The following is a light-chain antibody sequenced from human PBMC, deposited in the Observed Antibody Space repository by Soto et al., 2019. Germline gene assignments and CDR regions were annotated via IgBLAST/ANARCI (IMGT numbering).Light chain of an antibody. Sequence: EIVMTQSPLSLSVTPGEPASISCRSSQSLLHTSGDNYLDWYLQRPGQSPQLLIYLGSKRASGVSDRFSGSGSGTRFTLRISRVEAEDVATYYCQQYNSYSRTFGQGTKVDIK. V-gene: IGKV2-28*01. J-gene: IGKJ1*01. CDR1: QSLLHTSGDNY. CDR3: QQYNSYSRT. CDR2: LGS.